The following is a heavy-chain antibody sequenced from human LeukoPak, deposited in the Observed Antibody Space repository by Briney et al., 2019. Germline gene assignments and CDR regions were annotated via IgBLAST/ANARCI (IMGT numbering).Heavy chain of an antibody. CDR2: INHSGST. Sequence: SETLSLTCAVCGGSFSGYYWSWIRQPPGKGLEWIGEINHSGSTNYNPSLKSRVTISVDTSKNQFSLKLSSVTAADTAVYYCAIAAAGSPTVGRYNWFDPWGQGTLVTVSS. J-gene: IGHJ5*02. D-gene: IGHD6-13*01. CDR1: GGSFSGYY. CDR3: AIAAAGSPTVGRYNWFDP. V-gene: IGHV4-34*01.